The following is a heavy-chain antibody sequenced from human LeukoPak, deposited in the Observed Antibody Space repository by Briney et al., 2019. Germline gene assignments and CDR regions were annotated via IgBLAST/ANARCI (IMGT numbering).Heavy chain of an antibody. D-gene: IGHD2-15*01. CDR1: KFTFSNYG. V-gene: IGHV3-33*05. J-gene: IGHJ6*02. CDR2: VSAHGTTK. CDR3: ANLGYCSGGSCYFSSYYYGMDV. Sequence: GGSLRLSCTGSKFTFSNYGMQWVRQAPGKGLEWVAVVSAHGTTKYYADSVKGRFTISRDNSKNTLYLQMNSLRAEDTAVYYCANLGYCSGGSCYFSSYYYGMDVWGQGTTVTVSS.